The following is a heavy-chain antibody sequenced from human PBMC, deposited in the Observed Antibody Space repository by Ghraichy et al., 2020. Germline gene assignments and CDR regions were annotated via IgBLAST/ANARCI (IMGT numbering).Heavy chain of an antibody. CDR3: ARGHTGNGWGFQD. D-gene: IGHD6-19*01. J-gene: IGHJ1*01. Sequence: GGSLRLSCVASGFTLSSNWMSWVRQAPGKGLEWVASIKQDGSEKYYVDSVKGRFTISRDNAKNSLYLQMNSLRAEDTAVYYCARGHTGNGWGFQDWGQGTLVTVSS. CDR2: IKQDGSEK. CDR1: GFTLSSNW. V-gene: IGHV3-7*01.